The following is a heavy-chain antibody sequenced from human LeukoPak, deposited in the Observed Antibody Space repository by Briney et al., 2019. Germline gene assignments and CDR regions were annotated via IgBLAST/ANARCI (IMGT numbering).Heavy chain of an antibody. V-gene: IGHV3-30*18. CDR3: AKGHAGSRSPYYFDY. Sequence: GGSLRFSGAASGFTFSSYGLHWVRKVPGKGLEWVAVISYDGSNKYYADSVKGRFTISRDNSKNTLYLQMNSLRAEDTAVYYCAKGHAGSRSPYYFDYWGQGTLVTVSS. CDR2: ISYDGSNK. J-gene: IGHJ4*02. D-gene: IGHD6-13*01. CDR1: GFTFSSYG.